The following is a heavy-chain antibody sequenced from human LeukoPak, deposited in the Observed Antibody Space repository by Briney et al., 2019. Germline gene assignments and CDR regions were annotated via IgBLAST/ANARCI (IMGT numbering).Heavy chain of an antibody. CDR1: GFTFSSYT. CDR2: ISSRSNYI. CDR3: ARDAYCSTTSCKEYFDL. J-gene: IGHJ2*01. Sequence: GGSLRLSCAASGFTFSSYTMNWVRQAPGKGLEWVSSISSRSNYIYYADSVKGRFTISRDNAKNSLYLQMNSLRAEETAVYYCARDAYCSTTSCKEYFDLWGRGTLVTVSS. V-gene: IGHV3-21*01. D-gene: IGHD2-2*01.